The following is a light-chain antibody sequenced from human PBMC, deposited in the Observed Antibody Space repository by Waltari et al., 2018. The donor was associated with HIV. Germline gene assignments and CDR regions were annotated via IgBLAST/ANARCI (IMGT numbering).Light chain of an antibody. V-gene: IGKV4-1*01. Sequence: DIVVTKSPDSLTLSLGETATIRCTSTLSLTYSSDNKDYLAWYQQKPGQPPKLLIYVASARAAGVPDRFSGSGSETDFTLTISSLQAEDVAVYYCHQYYSVPLAFGGGTKVEI. CDR2: VAS. CDR3: HQYYSVPLA. CDR1: LSLTYSSDNKDY. J-gene: IGKJ4*01.